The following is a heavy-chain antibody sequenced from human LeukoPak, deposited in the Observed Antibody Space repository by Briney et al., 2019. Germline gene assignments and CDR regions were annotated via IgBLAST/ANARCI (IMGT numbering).Heavy chain of an antibody. V-gene: IGHV3-9*01. CDR3: AKRVRYASAFDI. Sequence: GGSLRLSCAASGFTFSSYAMSWVRQAPGKGLEWVSGISWNSGSIGYADSVKGRFTISRDNAKNSLYLQMNSLRAEDTALYYCAKRVRYASAFDIWGQGTMVTVSS. CDR1: GFTFSSYA. J-gene: IGHJ3*02. D-gene: IGHD1-1*01. CDR2: ISWNSGSI.